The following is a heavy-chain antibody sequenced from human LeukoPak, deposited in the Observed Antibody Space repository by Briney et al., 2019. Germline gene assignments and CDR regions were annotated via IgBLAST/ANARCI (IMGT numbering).Heavy chain of an antibody. CDR1: GFSVSTSGVA. CDR3: AHLTTSAYYYDY. CDR2: IYWNDDK. V-gene: IGHV2-5*01. J-gene: IGHJ4*02. D-gene: IGHD1-1*01. Sequence: SGPTLVNPTPTLTLTCTFSGFSVSTSGVAVGWIRQPPGKALEWLGHIYWNDDKYYKTSLKSRLTITKDTSENQVVLTMTNMDPVDTATYFCAHLTTSAYYYDYWGQGTLVTVSS.